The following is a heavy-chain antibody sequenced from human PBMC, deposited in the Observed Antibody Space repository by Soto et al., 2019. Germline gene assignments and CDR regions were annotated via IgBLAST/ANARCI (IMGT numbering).Heavy chain of an antibody. CDR3: ARRYMDV. CDR2: INQDGSVK. V-gene: IGHV3-7*01. J-gene: IGHJ6*03. CDR1: GFMLSSYW. Sequence: EVQLVESGGGLVQPGGSLRLSCAASGFMLSSYWMHWFSKVPGKGLEWVANINQDGSVKYYVDSVRGRFTISRDNVKNSLYLQMNILRAEDTAVYYCARRYMDVWGKGTTVTFSS.